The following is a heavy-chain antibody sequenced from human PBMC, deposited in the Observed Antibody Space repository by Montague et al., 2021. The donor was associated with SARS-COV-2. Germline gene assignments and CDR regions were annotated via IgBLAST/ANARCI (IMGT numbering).Heavy chain of an antibody. CDR1: GDSITNTRYF. Sequence: SETLSLTCNVSGDSITNTRYFWGWIRQPPGKALEWIGSIYHNGKTYYNPSLERRALLSIDTSKNQFSLRLSSVIASDTAGYYCAVELNYFFDYWGQGFLVSVSS. J-gene: IGHJ4*02. D-gene: IGHD1-7*01. V-gene: IGHV4-39*01. CDR3: AVELNYFFDY. CDR2: IYHNGKT.